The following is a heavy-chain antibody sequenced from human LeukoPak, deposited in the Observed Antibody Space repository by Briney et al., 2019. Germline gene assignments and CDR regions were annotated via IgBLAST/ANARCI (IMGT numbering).Heavy chain of an antibody. D-gene: IGHD5-18*01. CDR1: GFTFSSYS. J-gene: IGHJ4*02. V-gene: IGHV3-21*06. CDR2: ISSSSSSI. Sequence: PGGSLRLSCAASGFTFSSYSMNWVRQAPGKGLEWVSSISSSSSSIYYADSVKGRFTISRDNAKNSLYLQMNSLRAEDTAVYYGARASGDIVETATMGSYWGQGTLVTVSS. CDR3: ARASGDIVETATMGSY.